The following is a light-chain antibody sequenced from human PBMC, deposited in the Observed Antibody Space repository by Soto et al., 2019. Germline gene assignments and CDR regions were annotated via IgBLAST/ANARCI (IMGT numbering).Light chain of an antibody. V-gene: IGLV2-14*01. J-gene: IGLJ1*01. CDR3: SSYTSSSPLI. CDR2: DVS. Sequence: SVLTQPGSLSGPPGQSITISRSGTTWAVGGYNHVSWYQQHPGKAPQLKIYDVSNRPSGVSNRFSGSKSGNTASLTISGLQAEDEADYYCSSYTSSSPLIFGTGTKVTVL. CDR1: TWAVGGYNH.